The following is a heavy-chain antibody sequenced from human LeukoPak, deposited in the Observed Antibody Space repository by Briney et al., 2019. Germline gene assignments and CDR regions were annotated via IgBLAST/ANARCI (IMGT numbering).Heavy chain of an antibody. CDR3: AIGYSSTWYNRYFDL. CDR1: GYTFTSYG. J-gene: IGHJ2*01. Sequence: ASVKVSCKASGYTFTSYGISWVRQAPGQGLEWMGWIHTNTGNPTYAQDFTGRFVFSLDTSVSTAYLQISSLKAEDTAVYYCAIGYSSTWYNRYFDLWGRGTLVTVSS. V-gene: IGHV7-4-1*02. D-gene: IGHD6-13*01. CDR2: IHTNTGNP.